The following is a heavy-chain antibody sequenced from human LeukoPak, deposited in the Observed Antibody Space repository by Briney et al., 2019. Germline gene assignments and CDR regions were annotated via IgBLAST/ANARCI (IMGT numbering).Heavy chain of an antibody. D-gene: IGHD6-13*01. CDR2: INPNSGGT. Sequence: ASVKVSCKASGYTFTNYYIHWVRQAPGQGLEWMGWINPNSGGTNYAQKFQGRVTMTRDTSISTDYMELSRLRSDDTAVYYCARGSSSWVPYWGQGTLVTVSS. CDR1: GYTFTNYY. V-gene: IGHV1-2*02. J-gene: IGHJ4*02. CDR3: ARGSSSWVPY.